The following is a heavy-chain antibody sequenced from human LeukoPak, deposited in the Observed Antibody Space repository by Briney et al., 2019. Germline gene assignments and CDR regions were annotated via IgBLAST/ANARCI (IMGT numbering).Heavy chain of an antibody. V-gene: IGHV3-21*01. CDR2: ISSSSSYI. CDR1: GFTFSSYS. Sequence: GGSLRLSCAASGFTFSSYSMNWVRQAPGKGLEWVSSISSSSSYIYYADSVKGRFTISRDNAKNSLYLQMNSLRAEDTAVYYYATYSSGYYLEAWGQGTLVTVSS. J-gene: IGHJ5*02. D-gene: IGHD3-22*01. CDR3: ATYSSGYYLEA.